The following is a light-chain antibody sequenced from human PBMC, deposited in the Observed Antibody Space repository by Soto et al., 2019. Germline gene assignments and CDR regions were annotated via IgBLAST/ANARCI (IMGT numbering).Light chain of an antibody. CDR1: QSISNF. CDR3: QQYYSFPRT. V-gene: IGKV1-39*01. CDR2: SAS. Sequence: IQMTQYPSSLSASVGDRVTITGRVSQSISNFLNWYQQKPGQAPKLLISSASNVQSGVPSRFSGSGSGTDFTLTISCLQSEDFATYYCQQYYSFPRTFGQGTKVDIK. J-gene: IGKJ1*01.